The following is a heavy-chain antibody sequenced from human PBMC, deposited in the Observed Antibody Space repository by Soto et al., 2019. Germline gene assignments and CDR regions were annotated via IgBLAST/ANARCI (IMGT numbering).Heavy chain of an antibody. D-gene: IGHD2-21*02. CDR3: ARVPLAYCGGDCYSIPGPFDY. CDR2: IIPIFGTA. V-gene: IGHV1-69*06. CDR1: GGTFSSYA. Sequence: QVQLVQSGAEVKKPGSSVKVSCKASGGTFSSYAISWVRQAPGQGLEWMGGIIPIFGTANYAQKFQGRVTITADKSTSTAYMELSSLRSEDTAVYYCARVPLAYCGGDCYSIPGPFDYWGQGTLVTVSS. J-gene: IGHJ4*02.